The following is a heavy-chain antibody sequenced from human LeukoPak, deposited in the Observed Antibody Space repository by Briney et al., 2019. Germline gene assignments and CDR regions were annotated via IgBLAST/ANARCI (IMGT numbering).Heavy chain of an antibody. Sequence: GGSLRLSCAASGFTFSSYAMSWLRQAPAKGLAWVSAISGSGGSTYYADSVKGRLTISRDNSKNTLYLQMNSLRAEDTAVYYCASLVRGVIPSMEFDPWGQGTLVTVSS. CDR2: ISGSGGST. J-gene: IGHJ5*02. CDR1: GFTFSSYA. D-gene: IGHD3-10*01. CDR3: ASLVRGVIPSMEFDP. V-gene: IGHV3-23*01.